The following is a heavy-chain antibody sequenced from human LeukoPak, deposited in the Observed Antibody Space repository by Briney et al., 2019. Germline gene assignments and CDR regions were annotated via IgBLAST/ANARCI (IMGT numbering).Heavy chain of an antibody. CDR1: GFTFSSYG. V-gene: IGHV3-33*01. Sequence: PGRSLRLSCAASGFTFSSYGMHWVRQAPGKGLEWVAVIWYDGSNKYYADSVKGRFTISRDNSKNTLYLQMNSLRAEDTAVYYCARDGGPGIAAAAYSGIFDYWGQGTLVTVSS. J-gene: IGHJ4*02. CDR3: ARDGGPGIAAAAYSGIFDY. D-gene: IGHD6-13*01. CDR2: IWYDGSNK.